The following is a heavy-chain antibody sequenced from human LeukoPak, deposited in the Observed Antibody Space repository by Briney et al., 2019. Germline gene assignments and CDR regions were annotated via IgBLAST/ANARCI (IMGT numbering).Heavy chain of an antibody. CDR3: ARGATYYDILTGYYSSGVFDY. V-gene: IGHV3-23*01. D-gene: IGHD3-9*01. CDR2: ISGSGGST. CDR1: GFTFSSYA. Sequence: GGSLRLSCAASGFTFSSYAMSWVRQAPGKGLEWVSAISGSGGSTYYADSVKGRFTISRDNSKNTLYLQMNSLRAEDTAVYYCARGATYYDILTGYYSSGVFDYWGQGTLVTVSS. J-gene: IGHJ4*02.